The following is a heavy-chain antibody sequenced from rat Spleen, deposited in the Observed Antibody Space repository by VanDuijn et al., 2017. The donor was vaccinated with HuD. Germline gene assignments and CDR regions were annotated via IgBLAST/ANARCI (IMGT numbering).Heavy chain of an antibody. J-gene: IGHJ2*01. D-gene: IGHD4-3*01. CDR3: ARDWRYNLGFDY. CDR1: GFSLTNYN. Sequence: QVQLKESGPGLVQPSQTLSLTCTVAGFSLTNYNVHWVRQPPGKGLEWMGVIWNTGGTRYNSALKSRLSVSKDTSKSQVFLKRNSIQTEDTATYSCARDWRYNLGFDYWGQGVMVTVSS. V-gene: IGHV2-41*01. CDR2: IWNTGGT.